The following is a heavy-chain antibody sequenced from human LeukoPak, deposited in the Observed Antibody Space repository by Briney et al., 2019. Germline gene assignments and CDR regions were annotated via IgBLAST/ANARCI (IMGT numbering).Heavy chain of an antibody. J-gene: IGHJ3*02. CDR2: ISAYNGNT. V-gene: IGHV1-18*01. Sequence: ASVKVSCKASGYTFTSYGISWVRQAPGQGLEWMGWISAYNGNTNYAQKLQGRVTMTTGTSTSTAYMDLSRLRSDDTAVYYCARAGVWDYSDSSGYHNGAFDIWGQGTMVTVSS. CDR3: ARAGVWDYSDSSGYHNGAFDI. CDR1: GYTFTSYG. D-gene: IGHD3-22*01.